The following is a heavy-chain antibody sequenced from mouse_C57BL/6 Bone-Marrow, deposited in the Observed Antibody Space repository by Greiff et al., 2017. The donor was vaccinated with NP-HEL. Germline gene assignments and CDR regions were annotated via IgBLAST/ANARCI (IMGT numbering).Heavy chain of an antibody. J-gene: IGHJ3*01. Sequence: DVKLQESGPELVKPGASVKISCKASGYSFTGYYMNWVKQSPEKSLEWIGEINPSTGGTTYNQKFKAKATLTVDKSSSTAYMQLKSLTSEDAAVYYCARRDYWGQGTLVTVSA. CDR3: ARRDY. CDR2: INPSTGGT. V-gene: IGHV1-42*01. CDR1: GYSFTGYY.